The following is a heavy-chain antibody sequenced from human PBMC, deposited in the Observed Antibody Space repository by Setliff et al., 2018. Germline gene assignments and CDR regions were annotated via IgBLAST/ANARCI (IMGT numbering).Heavy chain of an antibody. Sequence: GASVKVSCKTSGATFSNYPISWVRQAPGQGLEWMGGIIPILGTARYAQKLQGRVTMTTDTSTSTAYMELRSLRSDDTAVYYCARAVTYYDILTGQHHYDAFDIWGQGTMVTVSS. CDR1: GATFSNYP. J-gene: IGHJ3*02. V-gene: IGHV1-69*05. CDR3: ARAVTYYDILTGQHHYDAFDI. CDR2: IIPILGTA. D-gene: IGHD3-9*01.